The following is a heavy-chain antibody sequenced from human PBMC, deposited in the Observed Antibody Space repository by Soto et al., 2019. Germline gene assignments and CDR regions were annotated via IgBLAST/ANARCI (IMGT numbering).Heavy chain of an antibody. CDR3: ARFGGTSQRYFDS. D-gene: IGHD1-26*01. J-gene: IGHJ4*02. CDR2: IHSTGTR. V-gene: IGHV4-59*01. CDR1: GGSISSYY. Sequence: TSETLSLTCTVSGGSISSYYWSWIRQTPGKGPEWIGYIHSTGTRNYNPSLKSRVTISIDTSNNQFSLNLTSVTAADTAVFYCARFGGTSQRYFDSWGLGTLVTVSS.